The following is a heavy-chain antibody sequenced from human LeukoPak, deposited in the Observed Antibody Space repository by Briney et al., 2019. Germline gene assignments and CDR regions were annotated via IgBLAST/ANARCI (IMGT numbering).Heavy chain of an antibody. D-gene: IGHD2-15*01. J-gene: IGHJ6*03. V-gene: IGHV4-39*07. CDR1: GGSISSSSYY. CDR3: AREAAATDTYYYYYMDV. Sequence: TSETLSLTCTVSGGSISSSSYYWGWIRQPPGKGLEWIGSIYYSGSTYYNPPLKSRVTISVGTSKNQFSLKLSSVTAADTAVYYCAREAAATDTYYYYYMDVWGKGTTVTVSS. CDR2: IYYSGST.